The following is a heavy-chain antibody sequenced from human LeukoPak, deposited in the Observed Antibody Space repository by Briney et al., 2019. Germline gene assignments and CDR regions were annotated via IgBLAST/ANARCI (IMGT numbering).Heavy chain of an antibody. J-gene: IGHJ6*03. CDR3: ARGRGRDGYYYYYYYMDV. CDR1: GGSISSYY. CDR2: IYYSGST. Sequence: WETLSLTCTVSGGSISSYYWSWIRQPPGKGLEWIGYIYYSGSTNYNPSLKSRVTISVDTSKNQFSLKLSSVTAADTAVYYCARGRGRDGYYYYYYYMDVWGKGTTVTVSS. V-gene: IGHV4-59*01. D-gene: IGHD5-24*01.